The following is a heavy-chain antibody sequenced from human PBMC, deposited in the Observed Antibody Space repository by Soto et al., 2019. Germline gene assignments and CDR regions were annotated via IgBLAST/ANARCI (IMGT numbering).Heavy chain of an antibody. CDR2: IYYSGST. J-gene: IGHJ4*02. D-gene: IGHD3-10*01. CDR1: GGSISRGDYY. Sequence: SETLSLTCTVSGGSISRGDYYWSWIRQPPGKGPEWIGYIYYSGSTYYNPSLKSRVTISVDTSKNQFSLKLSSVTAADTAVYYCARAQGSGFLVSWGQGTLVTVSS. CDR3: ARAQGSGFLVS. V-gene: IGHV4-30-4*01.